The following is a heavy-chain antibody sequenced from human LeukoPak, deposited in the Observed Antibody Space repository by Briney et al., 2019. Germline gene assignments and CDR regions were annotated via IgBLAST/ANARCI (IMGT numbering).Heavy chain of an antibody. J-gene: IGHJ3*02. V-gene: IGHV1-69*13. CDR3: ARDPSYGDYEGSGVAFDI. Sequence: SVKVSCKASGGTFSSYAISWVRQAPGQGLEWMGGIIPIFGTANYAQKFQGRVTITADESTSTAYMELSSLRSEDTAVYYCARDPSYGDYEGSGVAFDIWGQGTMVTVSS. D-gene: IGHD4-17*01. CDR1: GGTFSSYA. CDR2: IIPIFGTA.